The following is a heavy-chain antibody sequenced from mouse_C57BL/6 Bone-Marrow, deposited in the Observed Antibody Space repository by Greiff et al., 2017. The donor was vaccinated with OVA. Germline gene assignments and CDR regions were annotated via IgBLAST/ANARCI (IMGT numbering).Heavy chain of an antibody. J-gene: IGHJ3*01. CDR1: GYSITSGYY. V-gene: IGHV3-6*01. CDR3: ARDHDGYYVGFAY. CDR2: ISYDGSN. Sequence: VQLQQSGPGLVKPSQSLSLTCSVTGYSITSGYYWNWIRQFPGNKLEWMGYISYDGSNNYNPSLKNRISITRDTSKNQFFLKLNSVTTEDTATYYCARDHDGYYVGFAYWGQGTLVTVSA. D-gene: IGHD2-3*01.